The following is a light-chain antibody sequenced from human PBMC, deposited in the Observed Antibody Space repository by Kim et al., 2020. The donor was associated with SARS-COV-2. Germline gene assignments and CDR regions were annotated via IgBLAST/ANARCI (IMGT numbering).Light chain of an antibody. Sequence: SLGDRVTIPCRASQDIRKDLNWYQQKPGKAPKLLIYEASNLETGVPSRFSGSGSGTDFTFTITGLQPEDIATYFCQQCDNLPFTFGPGTKVDIK. V-gene: IGKV1-33*01. J-gene: IGKJ3*01. CDR3: QQCDNLPFT. CDR1: QDIRKD. CDR2: EAS.